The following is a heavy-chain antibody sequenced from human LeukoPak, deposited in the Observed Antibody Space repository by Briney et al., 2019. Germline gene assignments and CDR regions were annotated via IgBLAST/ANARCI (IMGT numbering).Heavy chain of an antibody. Sequence: GGSLRLSCAASGFTFSSYDMSWVRQAPGKGLEWVSAISGSGGSTYYADSVKGRFTISRDNSKNTLYLQMNSLRAEDTAVYYCARALGYYDSSGYFDYWGQGTLVTVSS. CDR3: ARALGYYDSSGYFDY. D-gene: IGHD3-22*01. CDR1: GFTFSSYD. J-gene: IGHJ4*02. V-gene: IGHV3-23*01. CDR2: ISGSGGST.